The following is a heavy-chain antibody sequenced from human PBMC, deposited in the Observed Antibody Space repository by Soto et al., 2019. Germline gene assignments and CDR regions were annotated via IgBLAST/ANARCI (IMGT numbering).Heavy chain of an antibody. CDR1: GFTFSNYA. V-gene: IGHV3-23*01. D-gene: IGHD2-2*01. Sequence: GGSLRLSCAASGFTFSNYAMSWVRQAPGKGLEWVSAISGSGGSTYYADSVKGRFTISRDNSKNTLYLQMNSLRAEDTAVYYCAKDAPPLNIVVVPAARWNDAFDIWGQGTMVTVS. CDR2: ISGSGGST. CDR3: AKDAPPLNIVVVPAARWNDAFDI. J-gene: IGHJ3*02.